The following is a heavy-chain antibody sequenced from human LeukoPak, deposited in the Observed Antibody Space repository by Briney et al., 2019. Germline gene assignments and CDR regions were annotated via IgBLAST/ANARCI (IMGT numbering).Heavy chain of an antibody. J-gene: IGHJ4*02. CDR1: GGTFSSYA. D-gene: IGHD6-13*01. V-gene: IGHV1-69*04. CDR2: IIPIPGIA. Sequence: SVKVSCKASGGTFSSYAISWVRQAPGQGLEWMGRIIPIPGIANYAQKFQGRVTITADKSTSTAYMELSSLRSEDTAVYYCARTGIAAAGPIDYWGQGTLVTVSS. CDR3: ARTGIAAAGPIDY.